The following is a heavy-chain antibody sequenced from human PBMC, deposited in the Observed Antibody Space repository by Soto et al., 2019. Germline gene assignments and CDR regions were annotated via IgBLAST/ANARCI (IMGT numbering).Heavy chain of an antibody. CDR2: IAGDDGNT. V-gene: IGHV1-18*01. Sequence: QVQLVQYGGEVKKPGASLKVSCKASGYDLFNYGISWVRQAPGQGLEWMGCIAGDDGNTDYAQDLLGRVTMTTDTTTNTSDMELRGRTSDDTAIYYCARRTLGSSIGIGDYWGQGVLVTVSS. D-gene: IGHD1-1*01. CDR3: ARRTLGSSIGIGDY. J-gene: IGHJ4*02. CDR1: GYDLFNYG.